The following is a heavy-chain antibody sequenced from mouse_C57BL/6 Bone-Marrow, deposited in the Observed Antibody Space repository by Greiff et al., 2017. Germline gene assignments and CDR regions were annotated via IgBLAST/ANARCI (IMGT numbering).Heavy chain of an antibody. CDR3: ARDPYDGPYYFDY. CDR2: ISDGGSYT. J-gene: IGHJ2*01. CDR1: GFTFSSYA. D-gene: IGHD2-3*01. Sequence: EVMLVESGGGLVKPGGSLKLSCAASGFTFSSYAMSWVRQTPEKRLEWVATISDGGSYTYYPANVKGRFTISRDNAKNNLYLQMSHLKYEDTAMYYCARDPYDGPYYFDYWGQGTTLTVSS. V-gene: IGHV5-4*01.